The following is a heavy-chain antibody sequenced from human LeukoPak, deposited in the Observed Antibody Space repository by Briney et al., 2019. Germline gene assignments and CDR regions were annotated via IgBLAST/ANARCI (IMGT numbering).Heavy chain of an antibody. V-gene: IGHV3-7*01. CDR2: IKQDGSEK. D-gene: IGHD6-19*01. CDR3: AREKQWLAQGFDY. Sequence: GGSLRLSCAASGFTLSSYWMSWVRQAPGKGLEWVANIKQDGSEKYYVDSVKGRFTISRDNAKNSLYLQMNSLRAEDTAVYYCAREKQWLAQGFDYWGQGTLVTVSS. CDR1: GFTLSSYW. J-gene: IGHJ4*02.